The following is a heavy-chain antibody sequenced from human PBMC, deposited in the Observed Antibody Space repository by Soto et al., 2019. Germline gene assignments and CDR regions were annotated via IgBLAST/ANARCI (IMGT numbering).Heavy chain of an antibody. Sequence: QIHLVQSGAEVKKPGASVKVSCKASGYTFTSFGISWVRQAPGQGLEWMGWISGYSANTHYAHKVQGRVSMTTDTSTITAYMELRSLRSDDTAVYYCARGTGDLAYWGQGTLVTVSS. J-gene: IGHJ4*02. CDR2: ISGYSANT. D-gene: IGHD7-27*01. V-gene: IGHV1-18*04. CDR3: ARGTGDLAY. CDR1: GYTFTSFG.